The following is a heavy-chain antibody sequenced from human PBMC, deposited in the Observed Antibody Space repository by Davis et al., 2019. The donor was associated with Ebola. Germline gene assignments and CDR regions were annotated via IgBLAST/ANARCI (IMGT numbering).Heavy chain of an antibody. J-gene: IGHJ4*02. V-gene: IGHV3-30*18. D-gene: IGHD2-15*01. CDR3: AKDAATVVVLAALDS. CDR2: VSFDGVLK. CDR1: GFSFNNHG. Sequence: GESLKISCAASGFSFNNHGMHWVRQAPGKGLEWLAVVSFDGVLKHYVDSVKGRFTISRDNADNTLYLQMNSLSTEDTAVYFCAKDAATVVVLAALDSWGQGTLVTVSS.